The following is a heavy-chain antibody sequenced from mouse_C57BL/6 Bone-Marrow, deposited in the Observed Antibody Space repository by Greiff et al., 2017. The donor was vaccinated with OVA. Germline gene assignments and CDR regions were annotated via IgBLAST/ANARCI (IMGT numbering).Heavy chain of an antibody. D-gene: IGHD3-2*02. Sequence: EVQLQQSGPELVKPGASVKIPCKASGYTFTDYNMDWVKQSHGKSLEWIGDINPNNGGTIYNQKFKGKATLTVDKSSSTAYMELRSLTSEDTAGYYCARGGAQATAWFAYWGQGTLVTVSA. CDR2: INPNNGGT. V-gene: IGHV1-18*01. CDR1: GYTFTDYN. J-gene: IGHJ3*01. CDR3: ARGGAQATAWFAY.